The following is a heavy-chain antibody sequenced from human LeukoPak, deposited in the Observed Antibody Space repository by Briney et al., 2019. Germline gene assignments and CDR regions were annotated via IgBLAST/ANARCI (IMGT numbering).Heavy chain of an antibody. CDR2: ISPKSGGT. CDR3: ARHNYDFDFDS. D-gene: IGHD3-3*01. J-gene: IGHJ4*02. CDR1: GYTFSDYY. Sequence: ASVKVSCKASGYTFSDYYIHWVRQAPGQGREWMGWISPKSGGTNYAQNFQGRVTMTRDTSINTAHMELSRLRPDDTAVYYCARHNYDFDFDSWGQGALVTVSS. V-gene: IGHV1-2*02.